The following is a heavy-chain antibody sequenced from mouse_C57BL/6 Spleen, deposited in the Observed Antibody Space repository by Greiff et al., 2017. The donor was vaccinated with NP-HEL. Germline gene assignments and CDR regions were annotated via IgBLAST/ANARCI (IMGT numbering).Heavy chain of an antibody. D-gene: IGHD2-5*01. V-gene: IGHV1-85*01. CDR1: GYTFTSYD. J-gene: IGHJ4*01. Sequence: VQLQQSGPELVKPGASVKLSCKASGYTFTSYDINWVQQRPGQGLEWIGWIYPRAGSPKYNEKFKGKATLTVDTSSRTADMDLHSLTSEHSAVYFCARGDSNYADYAMDYWGQGTSVTVSS. CDR2: IYPRAGSP. CDR3: ARGDSNYADYAMDY.